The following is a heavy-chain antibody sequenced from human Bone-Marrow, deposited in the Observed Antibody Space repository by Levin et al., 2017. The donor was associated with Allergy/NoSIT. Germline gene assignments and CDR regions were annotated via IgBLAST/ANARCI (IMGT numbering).Heavy chain of an antibody. CDR1: GGSISSYY. J-gene: IGHJ3*02. CDR2: IYYSGST. Sequence: SQTLSLTCTVSGGSISSYYWSWIRQPPGKGLEWIGYIYYSGSTNYNPSLKSRVTISVDTSKNQFSLKLSSVTAADTAVYYCASYGDAFDIWGQGTMVTVSS. D-gene: IGHD4-17*01. V-gene: IGHV4-59*01. CDR3: ASYGDAFDI.